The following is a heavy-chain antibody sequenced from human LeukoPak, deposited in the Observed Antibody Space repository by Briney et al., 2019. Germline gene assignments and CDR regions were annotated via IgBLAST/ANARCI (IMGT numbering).Heavy chain of an antibody. CDR2: IYSDEPLI. CDR3: ARPSSGYQYYFDY. Sequence: GESLKISCTASGYSFSKYWIGWVRQTPGKGLEWMGFIYSDEPLITYSPSFEGQVTISADKSISTAYLQWSSLKASDTAMYYCARPSSGYQYYFDYWGQGTLVTVSS. D-gene: IGHD3-22*01. CDR1: GYSFSKYW. J-gene: IGHJ4*02. V-gene: IGHV5-51*01.